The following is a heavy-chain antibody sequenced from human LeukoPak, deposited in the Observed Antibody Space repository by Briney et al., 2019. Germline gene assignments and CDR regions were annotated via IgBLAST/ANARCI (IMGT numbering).Heavy chain of an antibody. CDR1: GFTFSSYG. V-gene: IGHV3-30*02. D-gene: IGHD2-15*01. CDR3: AKVMPPGRIRFYSYYMDV. J-gene: IGHJ6*03. Sequence: GGSLRLSCAASGFTFSSYGMHWVRQAPGKGLEWVAVIWYDGSNKYYADSVKGRFTISRDNSKNTLSLQMNGLRVEDTAVYYCAKVMPPGRIRFYSYYMDVWGKGTTVTVS. CDR2: IWYDGSNK.